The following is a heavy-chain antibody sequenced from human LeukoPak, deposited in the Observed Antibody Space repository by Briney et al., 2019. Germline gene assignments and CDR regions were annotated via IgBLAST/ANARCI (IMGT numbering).Heavy chain of an antibody. CDR1: GFTFSSYS. Sequence: PGGSLRLSCAASGFTFSSYSMNWVRQAPGKGLEWVSSISSSSSYIYYADSVKGRFTISRDNAKNSLYLQMNSLRAEDTAVYYCARGTIFPPYHLYGMDVWGQGTTVTVSS. CDR2: ISSSSSYI. V-gene: IGHV3-21*01. D-gene: IGHD3-9*01. CDR3: ARGTIFPPYHLYGMDV. J-gene: IGHJ6*02.